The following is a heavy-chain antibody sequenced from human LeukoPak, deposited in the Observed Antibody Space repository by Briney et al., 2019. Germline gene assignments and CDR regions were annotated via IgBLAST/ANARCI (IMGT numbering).Heavy chain of an antibody. CDR1: GFTFSDYG. J-gene: IGHJ3*02. Sequence: GGSLRLSCAASGFTFSDYGMNWVRQAPGKGLEWVSVISGSGQSIHYADSVKGRFTISRDNSKNTVYLQMNSLRAEDTALYYCAKDGGSYFATDPFDIWGQGTMVTVSS. V-gene: IGHV3-23*01. CDR2: ISGSGQSI. D-gene: IGHD3-16*01. CDR3: AKDGGSYFATDPFDI.